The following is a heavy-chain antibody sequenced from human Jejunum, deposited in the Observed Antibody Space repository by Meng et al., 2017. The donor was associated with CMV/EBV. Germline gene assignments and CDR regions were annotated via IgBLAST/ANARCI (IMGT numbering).Heavy chain of an antibody. Sequence: VRLGESGAEGKKPGASVKVSCKASGYIFNNYGVSWVRQAPGQGPEWMGWISAYNGNTNYAQNFQGRFTMTTDTSTSTAYMELRSLRSDDTAVYYCARDLPGGTKGTWLDLWGQGTLVTVSS. J-gene: IGHJ5*02. CDR2: ISAYNGNT. CDR3: ARDLPGGTKGTWLDL. CDR1: GYIFNNYG. V-gene: IGHV1-18*01. D-gene: IGHD1-14*01.